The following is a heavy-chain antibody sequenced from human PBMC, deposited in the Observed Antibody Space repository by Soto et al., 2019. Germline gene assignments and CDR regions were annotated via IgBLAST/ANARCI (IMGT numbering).Heavy chain of an antibody. V-gene: IGHV1-69*13. CDR3: ARSLVRGGISSMALNYFDY. J-gene: IGHJ4*02. Sequence: SVKVSCKASGGTFSSYAISWVRQAPGQGLEWMGGIIPIFGTANYAQNFQGRVTITADESTSIAYMELSSLRSEDTAVYYCARSLVRGGISSMALNYFDYPGQASMGTFSS. D-gene: IGHD1-26*01. CDR2: IIPIFGTA. CDR1: GGTFSSYA.